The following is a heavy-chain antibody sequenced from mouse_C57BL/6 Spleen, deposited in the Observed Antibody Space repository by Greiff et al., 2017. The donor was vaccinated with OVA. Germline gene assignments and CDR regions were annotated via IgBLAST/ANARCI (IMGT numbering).Heavy chain of an antibody. Sequence: VQLKQSGPELVKPGASVKIPCKASGYTFTDYNMDWVKQSHGKSLEWIGDINPNNGGTIYNQKFKGKATLTVDKSSSTAYMELRSLTSEDTAVYYCARKTTVPLYYAMDYWGQGTSVTVSS. CDR3: ARKTTVPLYYAMDY. CDR2: INPNNGGT. D-gene: IGHD1-1*01. J-gene: IGHJ4*01. V-gene: IGHV1-18*01. CDR1: GYTFTDYN.